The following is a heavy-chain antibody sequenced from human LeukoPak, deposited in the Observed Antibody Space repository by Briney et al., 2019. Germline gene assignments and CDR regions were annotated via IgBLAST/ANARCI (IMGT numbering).Heavy chain of an antibody. CDR3: ARAFTPSLLLWFGEGGYYFDY. D-gene: IGHD3-10*01. V-gene: IGHV1-2*02. Sequence: ASVKVSCKASGYTFTGYYMHWVRQAPGQGLEWMGWINPNSGGTNYAQKFQGRVTMTRDTSISTAYMELSRLRSEDTAVYYCARAFTPSLLLWFGEGGYYFDYWGQGTLVTVSS. CDR1: GYTFTGYY. CDR2: INPNSGGT. J-gene: IGHJ4*02.